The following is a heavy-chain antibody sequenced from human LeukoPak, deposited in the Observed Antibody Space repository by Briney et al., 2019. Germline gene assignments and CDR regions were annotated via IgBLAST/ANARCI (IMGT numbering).Heavy chain of an antibody. CDR3: SKEKPQYDILTGMTYYFDY. Sequence: PGGSLRLSCAASGFIFSSYSMNWVRQAPGKGLEWVSSISSSSRYIYYVGSVKGRFTISRGNAKNSMYLDMNSLRAEDTAVFFFSKEKPQYDILTGMTYYFDYWGQGTLVTVSS. CDR2: ISSSSRYI. D-gene: IGHD3-9*01. J-gene: IGHJ4*02. V-gene: IGHV3-21*01. CDR1: GFIFSSYS.